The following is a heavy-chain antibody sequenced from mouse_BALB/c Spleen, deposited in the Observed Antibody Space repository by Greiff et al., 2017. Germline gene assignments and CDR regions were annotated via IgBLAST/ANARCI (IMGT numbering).Heavy chain of an antibody. D-gene: IGHD1-1*01. CDR1: GFTFSSYG. V-gene: IGHV5-6-3*01. CDR2: INSNGGST. Sequence: EVKVVESGGGLVQPGGSLKLSCAASGFTFSSYGMSWVRQTPDKRLELVATINSNGGSTYYPDSVKGRFTISRDNAKNTLYLQMSSLKSEDTAMYYCARADYYGSSYVPLAMDYWGQGTSVTVSS. J-gene: IGHJ4*01. CDR3: ARADYYGSSYVPLAMDY.